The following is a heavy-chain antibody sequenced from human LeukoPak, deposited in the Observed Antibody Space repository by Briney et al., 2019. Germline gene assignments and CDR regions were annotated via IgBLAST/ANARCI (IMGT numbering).Heavy chain of an antibody. Sequence: GGSLRLSCVDSGFSFSDFYMSWVRQAPGMGLEWISYIGTRSNTIYAADAVKGRFTISGDDAKNSQYLKMNSLRDEETAVYFCAREARGSGRDFDYWGQGILVTVSS. J-gene: IGHJ4*02. D-gene: IGHD1-26*01. V-gene: IGHV3-11*01. CDR3: AREARGSGRDFDY. CDR2: IGTRSNTI. CDR1: GFSFSDFY.